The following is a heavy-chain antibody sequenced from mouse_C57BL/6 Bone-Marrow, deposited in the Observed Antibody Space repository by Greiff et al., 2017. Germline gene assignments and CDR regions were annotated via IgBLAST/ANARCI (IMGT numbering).Heavy chain of an antibody. CDR1: GYTFTSYW. D-gene: IGHD1-1*01. CDR2: IHPNSGST. J-gene: IGHJ3*01. Sequence: QVQLQQPGAELVKPGASVKLSCKASGYTFTSYWMHWVKQRPGQGLEWIGMIHPNSGSTNYNEKFKSKATLTVDKSSSTAYMQLSSLTSEDSAVYYCASSYCDGSRGWFAYWGQGTLVTVSA. CDR3: ASSYCDGSRGWFAY. V-gene: IGHV1-64*01.